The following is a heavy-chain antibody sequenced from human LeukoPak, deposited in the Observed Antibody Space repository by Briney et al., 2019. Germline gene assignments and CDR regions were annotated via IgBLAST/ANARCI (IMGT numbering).Heavy chain of an antibody. D-gene: IGHD3-22*01. CDR1: GFTFSAYE. CDR2: IGSSGSTV. V-gene: IGHV3-48*03. Sequence: GGSLRLSCAASGFTFSAYEMNWVRQAPGKGLEWVSYIGSSGSTVYYADSVKGRFTISRDNAKNSLYLQMNSLRAEDTAVYYCARAPYYDSSGYTHDYWGQGTLVTVSS. J-gene: IGHJ4*02. CDR3: ARAPYYDSSGYTHDY.